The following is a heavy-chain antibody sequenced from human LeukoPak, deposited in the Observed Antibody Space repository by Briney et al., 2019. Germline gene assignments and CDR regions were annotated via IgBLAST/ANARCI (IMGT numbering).Heavy chain of an antibody. CDR1: GYTSTSYG. V-gene: IGHV1-18*01. Sequence: GASVKVSCKASGYTSTSYGISWVRQAPGQGLEWMGWISAYNGNTNYAQKLQGRVTMTTDTSTSTAYMELRSLRSDDTAVYYCARGQYCSSTSCYLLNAEYFQHWGQGTLVTVSS. J-gene: IGHJ1*01. D-gene: IGHD2-2*01. CDR3: ARGQYCSSTSCYLLNAEYFQH. CDR2: ISAYNGNT.